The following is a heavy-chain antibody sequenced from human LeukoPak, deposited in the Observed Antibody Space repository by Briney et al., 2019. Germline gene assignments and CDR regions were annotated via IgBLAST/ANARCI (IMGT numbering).Heavy chain of an antibody. Sequence: GGSLRLSCAASGFTFSNYWMSWVRQAPGKGLEWLANINQDGSEIYYVDSVKGRFTISRDNGKNSLYLQINSLRADDTAVYYCARDRGSRWGQGTLVTVSS. CDR2: INQDGSEI. V-gene: IGHV3-7*01. J-gene: IGHJ4*02. CDR1: GFTFSNYW. CDR3: ARDRGSR.